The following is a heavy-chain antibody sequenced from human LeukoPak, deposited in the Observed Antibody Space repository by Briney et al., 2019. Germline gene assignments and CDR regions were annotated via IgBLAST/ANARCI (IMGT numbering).Heavy chain of an antibody. CDR2: IYYSGST. J-gene: IGHJ4*02. V-gene: IGHV4-59*08. CDR3: ARGSSGWYYLDY. Sequence: SETLSLTCTVSGGSISSYYWGWIRQPPGRGLQWIAYIYYSGSTNYNPSLKSRVTISVDTSKNQFSLKLSSVTAADTAVYYCARGSSGWYYLDYWGQGTLVTVSS. D-gene: IGHD6-19*01. CDR1: GGSISSYY.